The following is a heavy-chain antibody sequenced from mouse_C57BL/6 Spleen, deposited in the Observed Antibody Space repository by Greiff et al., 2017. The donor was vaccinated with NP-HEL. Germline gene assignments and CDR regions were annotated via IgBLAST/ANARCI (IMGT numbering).Heavy chain of an antibody. J-gene: IGHJ2*01. CDR3: ARRGAQANFDY. D-gene: IGHD3-2*02. CDR2: IDPSDSYT. V-gene: IGHV1-50*01. CDR1: GYTFTSYW. Sequence: QVQLQQSGAELVKPGASVKLSCKASGYTFTSYWMQWVKQRPGQGLEWIGEIDPSDSYTNYNQKFKGKATLTVDTSSSTAYMQLSSLTSEDSAVYYCARRGAQANFDYWGQGTTLTVSS.